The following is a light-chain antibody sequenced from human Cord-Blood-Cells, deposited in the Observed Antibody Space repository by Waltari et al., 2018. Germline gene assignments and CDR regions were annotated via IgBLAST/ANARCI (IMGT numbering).Light chain of an antibody. CDR1: SSAVGGYNY. CDR3: SSYTSSSTVV. J-gene: IGLJ2*01. Sequence: QSALTQPASVSGSPGQSITISCTGTSSAVGGYNYVSWYQQHPGKAPKLMIYEVSNRPSGVSNRFAGSKSGNTASLTISVLQAEDEADYYCSSYTSSSTVVFGGGTKLTVL. CDR2: EVS. V-gene: IGLV2-14*01.